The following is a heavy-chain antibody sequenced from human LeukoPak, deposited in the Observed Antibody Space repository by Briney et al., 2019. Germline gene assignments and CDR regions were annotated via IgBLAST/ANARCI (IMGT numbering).Heavy chain of an antibody. Sequence: GGSLRLSCAASGFTFSSYSMNWVSQAPGKGLEWVSSISSSSSYVYYADSVKGRFTISRDNAKNSLYLQMNSLRAEDTAVYYCARGPSAAAGPIDIWGQGTMVTVSS. J-gene: IGHJ3*02. CDR3: ARGPSAAAGPIDI. D-gene: IGHD6-13*01. V-gene: IGHV3-21*01. CDR2: ISSSSSYV. CDR1: GFTFSSYS.